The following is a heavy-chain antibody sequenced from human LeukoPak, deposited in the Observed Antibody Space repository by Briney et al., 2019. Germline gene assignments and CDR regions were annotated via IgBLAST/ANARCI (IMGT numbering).Heavy chain of an antibody. D-gene: IGHD5-24*01. CDR3: ARETAGYNPGFDY. CDR2: INPNSGGT. V-gene: IGHV1-2*02. J-gene: IGHJ4*02. Sequence: WINPNSGGTNYAQKFQGRVTMTRDTSISTVYMELSSLRSEDTDVYYCARETAGYNPGFDYRGQGTLVTVSS.